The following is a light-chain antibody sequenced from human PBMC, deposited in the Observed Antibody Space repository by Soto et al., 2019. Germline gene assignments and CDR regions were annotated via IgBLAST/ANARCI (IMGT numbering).Light chain of an antibody. V-gene: IGLV3-21*02. J-gene: IGLJ1*01. CDR1: NIGGKS. CDR2: DDS. Sequence: SYELTQPPSVSVAPGQTARITCGGNNIGGKSVHWYQQKPGQAPVLVVYDDSDRPSGIPDRFSGSNSGDTATLTIRRVEAGDEADYYCHVWDSSSDHYVFXTGTNLTVL. CDR3: HVWDSSSDHYV.